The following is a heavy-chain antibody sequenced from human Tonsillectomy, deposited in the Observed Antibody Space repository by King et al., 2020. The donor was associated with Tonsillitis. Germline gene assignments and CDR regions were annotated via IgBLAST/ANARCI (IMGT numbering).Heavy chain of an antibody. V-gene: IGHV3-33*05. CDR1: GFTFSDYD. J-gene: IGHJ4*02. D-gene: IGHD3-9*01. CDR3: ARGGYFDWLLRDPTFDY. CDR2: ISYDGSNE. Sequence: VQLVDSGGGVVQPGRSLRLSCAASGFTFSDYDMHWVRQAPGKGLEWVAVISYDGSNEYFADSVKGRFTFSRDNSKNTLYLQMNSLRAEDTAVYYCARGGYFDWLLRDPTFDYWGQGTLVTVLS.